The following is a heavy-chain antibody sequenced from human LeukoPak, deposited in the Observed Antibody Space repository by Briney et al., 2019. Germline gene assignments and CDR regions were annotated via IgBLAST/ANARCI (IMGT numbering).Heavy chain of an antibody. V-gene: IGHV3-7*03. CDR1: GFTVSSYW. Sequence: GGSLRLSCAASGFTVSSYWMSWVRQAPGKGLEWVANIKQDGSDKNYVDSVKGRFTISRDNAKNSLYLQMNNLRAEDTAVYYCAKDPLIGYCSGGSCLPMRYYYYMDVWGKGTTVTISS. D-gene: IGHD2-15*01. CDR2: IKQDGSDK. J-gene: IGHJ6*03. CDR3: AKDPLIGYCSGGSCLPMRYYYYMDV.